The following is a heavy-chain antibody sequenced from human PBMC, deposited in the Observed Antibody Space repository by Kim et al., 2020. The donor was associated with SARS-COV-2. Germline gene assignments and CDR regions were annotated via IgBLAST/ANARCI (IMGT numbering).Heavy chain of an antibody. CDR3: AKDYYYDSSGCFDY. CDR2: ISGSGGTT. CDR1: GFTFSSYS. V-gene: IGHV3-23*01. J-gene: IGHJ4*02. Sequence: GGSLRLSCAASGFTFSSYSMSWVRQAPGKGLEWVADISGSGGTTYYADSVKGRFTISRDNSKNTLYLQMNSLRAEDTAVYYCAKDYYYDSSGCFDYWGQRTLGSVSS. D-gene: IGHD3-22*01.